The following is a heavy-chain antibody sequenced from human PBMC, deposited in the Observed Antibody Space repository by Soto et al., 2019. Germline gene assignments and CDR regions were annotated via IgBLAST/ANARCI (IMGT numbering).Heavy chain of an antibody. CDR2: IHHSGNT. Sequence: QVQLQESGPGLVKPSGTLSLTCTVSGASISSTSSGDWWSWVRQPPGKGLEGIGEIHHSGNTNYKPSIESRVTRSVGKAKTQFSLRLSSVTAADTAVYYCAKMVGATLVDYWGQGTLVTVSS. V-gene: IGHV4-4*02. CDR1: GASISSTSSGDW. J-gene: IGHJ4*02. D-gene: IGHD1-26*01. CDR3: AKMVGATLVDY.